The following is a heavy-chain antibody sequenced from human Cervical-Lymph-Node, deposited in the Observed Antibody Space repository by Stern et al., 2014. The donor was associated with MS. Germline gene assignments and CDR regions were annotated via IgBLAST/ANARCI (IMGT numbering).Heavy chain of an antibody. J-gene: IGHJ6*02. Sequence: VQLVESGAEVKKPGASVQVSCKPSGFTFSNYYVHWLRQAPGQRPEWMGRISPKNSDTNYEPKFQGRVTMTRDKSVCLVSMEGAKLRLVYSAIYYFAENMDVWGQGTTVTVSS. CDR3: AENMDV. CDR1: GFTFSNYY. CDR2: ISPKNSDT. V-gene: IGHV1-2*02.